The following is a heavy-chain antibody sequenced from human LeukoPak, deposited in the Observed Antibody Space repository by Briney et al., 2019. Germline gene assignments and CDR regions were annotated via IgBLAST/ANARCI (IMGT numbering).Heavy chain of an antibody. CDR2: IYSGGST. CDR1: GFTVSSNY. CDR3: ARSMDPDDYGGNTVDYYYGMDV. Sequence: GGSLRLSCAASGFTVSSNYMSWVRQAPGKGLEWVSVIYSGGSTYYADSVKGRFTISRDNSKYTLYLQMNSLRAEDTAVYYCARSMDPDDYGGNTVDYYYGMDVWGQGTTVTVSS. J-gene: IGHJ6*02. D-gene: IGHD4-23*01. V-gene: IGHV3-53*01.